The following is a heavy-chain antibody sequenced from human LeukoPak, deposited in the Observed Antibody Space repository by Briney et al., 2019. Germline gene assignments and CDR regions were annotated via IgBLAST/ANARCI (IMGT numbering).Heavy chain of an antibody. J-gene: IGHJ5*02. D-gene: IGHD4-17*01. CDR1: GYSINNYW. V-gene: IGHV5-51*01. CDR3: ARLRTTVNRRWFDP. Sequence: GESLKISCKGSGYSINNYWIGWVRQMPGKGLEWMGIIYPADSDIRYSPSFQGQVTISADKSISTAYLQWSSLKASDTAMYYCARLRTTVNRRWFDPWGQGTLVTVSS. CDR2: IYPADSDI.